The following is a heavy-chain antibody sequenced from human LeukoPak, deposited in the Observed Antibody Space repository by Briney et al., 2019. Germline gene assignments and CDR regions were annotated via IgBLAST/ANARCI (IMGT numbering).Heavy chain of an antibody. CDR3: ARDSQWFGELGYGMDV. Sequence: SQTLSLTCAISGDSVSSNSAAWNWIRQSPSRGLEWLGRTYYRSKWYNDYAVSVKSRITINPDTSKNQFSLQLNSVTPEDTAVYYCARDSQWFGELGYGMDVWGQGTTVTVSS. D-gene: IGHD3-10*01. J-gene: IGHJ6*02. CDR1: GDSVSSNSAA. CDR2: TYYRSKWYN. V-gene: IGHV6-1*01.